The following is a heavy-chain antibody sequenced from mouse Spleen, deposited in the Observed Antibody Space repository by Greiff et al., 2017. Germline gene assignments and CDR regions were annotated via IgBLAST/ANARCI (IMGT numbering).Heavy chain of an antibody. Sequence: EVKLMESGAELVKPGASVKLSCTASGFNIKDYYMHWVKQRTEQGLEWIGRIDPEDGETKYAPKFQGKATITADTSSNTAYLQLSSLTSEDTAVYYCAREGPTLLWSYYAMDYWGQGTSGTVSS. D-gene: IGHD2-10*01. CDR2: IDPEDGET. CDR3: AREGPTLLWSYYAMDY. V-gene: IGHV14-2*01. J-gene: IGHJ4*01. CDR1: GFNIKDYY.